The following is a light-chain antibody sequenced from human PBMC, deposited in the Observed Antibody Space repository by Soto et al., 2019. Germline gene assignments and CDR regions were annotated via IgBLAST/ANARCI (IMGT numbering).Light chain of an antibody. CDR1: SSDVGGYIY. CDR2: DVT. Sequence: QSVLTQPASVSGSPGQSITISCTGTSSDVGGYIYVSWYQQHPGKAPKLMIYDVTSRPSGVSYRFSGSKSGNTASLTISGLQAEDEADYYVSSYTTSSSYVFGTGTKVTVL. V-gene: IGLV2-14*01. J-gene: IGLJ1*01. CDR3: SSYTTSSSYV.